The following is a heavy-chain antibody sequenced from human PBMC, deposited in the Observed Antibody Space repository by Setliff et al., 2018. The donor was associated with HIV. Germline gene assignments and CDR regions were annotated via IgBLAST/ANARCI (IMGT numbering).Heavy chain of an antibody. Sequence: LSLTCTVSGASINTNDYSWTWIRQSPGEALEWIGGIYHGGIAYYNPSLESRLTISVDKPKNQFSLMVSSVTAADTAVYYCARAEDSPWFDPWGQGTLVTVSS. CDR3: ARAEDSPWFDP. CDR2: IYHGGIA. D-gene: IGHD2-15*01. V-gene: IGHV4-30-4*08. J-gene: IGHJ5*02. CDR1: GASINTNDYS.